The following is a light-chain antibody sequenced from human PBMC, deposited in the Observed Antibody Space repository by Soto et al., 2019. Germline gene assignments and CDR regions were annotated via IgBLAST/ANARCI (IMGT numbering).Light chain of an antibody. V-gene: IGKV1-39*01. Sequence: DLQMTQSPSSLSAFVGDSVTITCRASQKISSYLAWFQQKPGEAPRLLIYSGSSLPSGVPSRFIGTGSGTDFPLTISGLQPEDVATYYCQQNCSTPLSFGGGTKVEI. CDR1: QKISSY. J-gene: IGKJ4*01. CDR3: QQNCSTPLS. CDR2: SGS.